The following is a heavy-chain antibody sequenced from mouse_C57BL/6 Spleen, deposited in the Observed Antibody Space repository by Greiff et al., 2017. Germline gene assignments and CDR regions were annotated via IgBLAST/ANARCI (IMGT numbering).Heavy chain of an antibody. D-gene: IGHD3-2*02. V-gene: IGHV1-80*01. CDR3: AIDSSGYWYFDV. CDR2: IYPGDGDT. CDR1: GYAFSSYW. J-gene: IGHJ1*03. Sequence: QVHVKQSGAELVKPGASVKISCKASGYAFSSYWMNWVKQRPGKGLEWIGQIYPGDGDTNYNGKFKGKATLTADKSSSTAYMQLSSLTSEDSAVYFCAIDSSGYWYFDVWGTGTTVTVSS.